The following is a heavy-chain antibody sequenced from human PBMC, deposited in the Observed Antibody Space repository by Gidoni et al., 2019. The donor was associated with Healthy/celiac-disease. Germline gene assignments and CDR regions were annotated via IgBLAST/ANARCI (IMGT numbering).Heavy chain of an antibody. V-gene: IGHV1-69*01. D-gene: IGHD2-15*01. CDR3: ASLGYCSGGSCYSGDY. J-gene: IGHJ4*02. Sequence: VQLVQSGAEVKKPGSSVKVSCRASGGTFRGYAISWVRQAPGQGLQWLGGIIPFFGTANYAQKFQGRVTITADEPTSTAYMELSSLRSEDTAVYYCASLGYCSGGSCYSGDYWGQGTLVTVSS. CDR2: IIPFFGTA. CDR1: GGTFRGYA.